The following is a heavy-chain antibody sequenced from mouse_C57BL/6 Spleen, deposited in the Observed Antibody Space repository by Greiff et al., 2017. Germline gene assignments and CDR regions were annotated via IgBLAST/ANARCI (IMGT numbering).Heavy chain of an antibody. CDR3: AQVSDYYARDY. CDR2: IYPNSGST. J-gene: IGHJ4*01. Sequence: QVQLQQPGAELVKPGASVKLSCKASGYTFTSYWMHWVKQRPGQGLEWIGMIYPNSGSTNYNEKFKSKATLTVDKSSSTAYMQLSSLTSEDSAVYDGAQVSDYYARDYWGQGTSVTVSS. CDR1: GYTFTSYW. V-gene: IGHV1-64*01.